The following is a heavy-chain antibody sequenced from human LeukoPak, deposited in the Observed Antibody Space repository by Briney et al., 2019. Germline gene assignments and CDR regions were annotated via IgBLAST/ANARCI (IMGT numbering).Heavy chain of an antibody. CDR1: GGSISSYY. D-gene: IGHD4-17*01. V-gene: IGHV4-59*01. Sequence: KPSETLSLTCTVSGGSISSYYWSWIRQPPGKGLEWIGYIYYSGSTNYNPSLKSRVTISVDTSKNQFSLKLSSVTAADTAVYYCPRGLDSAVTRYYMDVWGKGTTVTVSS. CDR3: PRGLDSAVTRYYMDV. CDR2: IYYSGST. J-gene: IGHJ6*03.